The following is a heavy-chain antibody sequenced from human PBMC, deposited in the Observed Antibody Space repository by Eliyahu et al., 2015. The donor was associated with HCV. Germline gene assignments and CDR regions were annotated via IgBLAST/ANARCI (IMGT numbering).Heavy chain of an antibody. V-gene: IGHV3-33*08. CDR1: GFTFSSYG. D-gene: IGHD7-27*01. CDR2: IWYDGSNK. J-gene: IGHJ4*02. Sequence: QVQLVESGGGVVQPGRSLRLSCAXSGFTFSSYGMHWVRQXPGKGLEWVAVIWYDGSNKYYADSVKGRFTISRDNSKNTLYLQMNSLRAEDTAVYYCARGRAGEAFDYWGQGTLVTVSS. CDR3: ARGRAGEAFDY.